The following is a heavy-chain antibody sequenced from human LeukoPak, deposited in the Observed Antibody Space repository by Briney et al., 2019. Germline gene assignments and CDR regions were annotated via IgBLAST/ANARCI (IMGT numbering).Heavy chain of an antibody. Sequence: GGPLRLSCAASGFTFSSYAMSWVRQAPGKGLEWVSAISGSGGSTYYADSVKGRFTISRDNSKNTLYLQMNSLRAEDTAVYYCAKGGSSSWFYFDYWGQGTLVTVSS. CDR2: ISGSGGST. D-gene: IGHD6-13*01. CDR1: GFTFSSYA. CDR3: AKGGSSSWFYFDY. V-gene: IGHV3-23*01. J-gene: IGHJ4*02.